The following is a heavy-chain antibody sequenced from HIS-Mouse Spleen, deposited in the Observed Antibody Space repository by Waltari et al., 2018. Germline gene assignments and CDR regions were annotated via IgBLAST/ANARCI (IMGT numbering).Heavy chain of an antibody. J-gene: IGHJ2*01. CDR2: IYYSGST. CDR1: GGPISRRSYS. Sequence: QLQLQESGPGLVKPSDTLSPTRTVSGGPISRRSYSWGRIRQPPGKGPEWIGSIYYSGSTYYNPSLKSRVTISVDTSKNQFSLKLSSVTAADTAVYYCAGEIPYSSSWYDWYFDLWGRGTLVTVSS. CDR3: AGEIPYSSSWYDWYFDL. D-gene: IGHD6-13*01. V-gene: IGHV4-39*07.